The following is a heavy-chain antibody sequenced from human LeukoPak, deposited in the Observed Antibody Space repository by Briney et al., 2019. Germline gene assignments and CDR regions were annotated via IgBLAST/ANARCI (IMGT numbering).Heavy chain of an antibody. V-gene: IGHV3-15*01. CDR1: GFTFSNAW. CDR2: IKSKTDGGTT. Sequence: PGGSLRLSCAASGFTFSNAWMSWVRQAPGKGLEWVGRIKSKTDGGTTDYGAPVKGRFTISREDSKNTLYLQMNSLKTEDTAVYYCTKYFMTHDAFDIWGQGTMVTVS. J-gene: IGHJ3*02. CDR3: TKYFMTHDAFDI. D-gene: IGHD2/OR15-2a*01.